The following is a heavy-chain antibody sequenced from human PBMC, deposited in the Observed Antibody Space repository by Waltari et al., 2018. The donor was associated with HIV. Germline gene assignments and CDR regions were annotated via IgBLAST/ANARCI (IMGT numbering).Heavy chain of an antibody. Sequence: EVQLVESGGGLVQPGRSLRLSCAASGFTFDDYAMHWVRQAPGKGLEWVSGISWNSGSIGYADSVKGRFTISRDNAKNSLYLQMNSLRAEDTALYYCAKDGGGSSWYGAFDIWGQGTMVTVSS. D-gene: IGHD6-13*01. CDR3: AKDGGGSSWYGAFDI. J-gene: IGHJ3*02. V-gene: IGHV3-9*01. CDR2: ISWNSGSI. CDR1: GFTFDDYA.